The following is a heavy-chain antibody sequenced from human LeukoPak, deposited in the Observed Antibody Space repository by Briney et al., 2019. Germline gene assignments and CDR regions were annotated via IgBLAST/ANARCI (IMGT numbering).Heavy chain of an antibody. V-gene: IGHV3-20*04. J-gene: IGHJ4*02. D-gene: IGHD1-26*01. Sequence: GSLRLSCAASGFMFADHGMTWVRQVPGKGLEWVSGINWNGGSTGYVDSVKGRFTIFRDNAKNVLFLQMNNLRAEDTAFYYCARGEWDLRDWGQGTLVIVSS. CDR3: ARGEWDLRD. CDR2: INWNGGST. CDR1: GFMFADHG.